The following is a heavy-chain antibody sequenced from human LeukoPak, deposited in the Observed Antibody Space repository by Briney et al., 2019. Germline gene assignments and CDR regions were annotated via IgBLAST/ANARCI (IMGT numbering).Heavy chain of an antibody. D-gene: IGHD3-22*01. CDR1: GYTLTDFY. J-gene: IGHJ4*02. CDR3: ARVPSYYDSSGYSAGNY. V-gene: IGHV1-2*02. Sequence: GASVKVSCKASGYTLTDFYINWVRQAPGQGLEWMGWINPNSGGTNYAQKFQGRVTMTRDTSISTAYMELSRLRSDDSAVYYCARVPSYYDSSGYSAGNYWGQGTLVTVSS. CDR2: INPNSGGT.